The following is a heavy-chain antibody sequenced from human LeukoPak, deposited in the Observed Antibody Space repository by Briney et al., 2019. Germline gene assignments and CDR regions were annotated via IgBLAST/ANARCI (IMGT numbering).Heavy chain of an antibody. CDR3: ARGYYDSGTYSGYFQH. V-gene: IGHV4-59*01. CDR1: GGSINDYY. CDR2: IYYSGST. J-gene: IGHJ1*01. D-gene: IGHD3-10*01. Sequence: SETLSLTCTVSGGSINDYYWNWIRQPPGKGLEWIGYIYYSGSTNYNPSLKRRVSISVDTSKTRFSLRLSSVTAADTAVYYCARGYYDSGTYSGYFQHWGQGTLVTVSS.